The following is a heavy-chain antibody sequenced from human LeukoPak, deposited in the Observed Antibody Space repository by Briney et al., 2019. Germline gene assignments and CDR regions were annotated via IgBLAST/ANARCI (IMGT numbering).Heavy chain of an antibody. J-gene: IGHJ3*02. D-gene: IGHD2-15*01. CDR3: ARTLSSGGSWRAFDI. Sequence: GGSLRLSCAASGLTVSSNYMSWVRQAPGMGLEWVSVTFSGGNTYYAGSVKGRFTISRDNSKNTLDLQMNSLRAEDTAIYYCARTLSSGGSWRAFDIWGQGTMVTVSS. V-gene: IGHV3-53*01. CDR1: GLTVSSNY. CDR2: TFSGGNT.